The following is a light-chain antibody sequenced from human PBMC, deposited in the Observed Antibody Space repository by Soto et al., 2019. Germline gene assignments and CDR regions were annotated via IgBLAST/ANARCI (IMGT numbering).Light chain of an antibody. CDR1: SSDVGGYNY. CDR2: EVS. CDR3: SSFTNTIACYG. V-gene: IGLV2-14*01. J-gene: IGLJ1*01. Sequence: QSALTQPASVSGSPGQSITISCSGTSSDVGGYNYVSWFQHHPGKAPKLIMYEVSYRPSGVSNRFSGSKSGDTASLTISGLQAEDEADYYCSSFTNTIACYGFGSETKGTVL.